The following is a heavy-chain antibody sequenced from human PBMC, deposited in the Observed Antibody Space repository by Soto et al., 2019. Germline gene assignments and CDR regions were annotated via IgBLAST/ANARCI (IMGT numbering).Heavy chain of an antibody. CDR2: IRSRAYYGTT. V-gene: IGHV3-49*04. D-gene: IGHD1-1*01. CDR1: GFTFGSYS. J-gene: IGHJ3*02. CDR3: ARPHIKSAWNDGFDI. Sequence: GGSLRLSCTSSGFTFGSYSMSWVRQAPGKGLEWIGFIRSRAYYGTTEYAASVQGRFTISRDDSKNTLFLQMNSLRSEDTAVYYCARPHIKSAWNDGFDIWGQGTMVTVSS.